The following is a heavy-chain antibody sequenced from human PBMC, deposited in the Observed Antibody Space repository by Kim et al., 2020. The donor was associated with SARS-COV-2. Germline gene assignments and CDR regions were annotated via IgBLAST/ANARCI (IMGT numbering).Heavy chain of an antibody. CDR3: AKLHRGGASPYYFES. CDR2: ISSNGGMD. Sequence: GGSLRLSCAASGFTFSDFYMSWIRQAPGKGLEWVAYISSNGGMDYYADSVKGRVTISRDNDHNSLYLQMSSLRAEDTAVYYCAKLHRGGASPYYFESWGQGSLVTVS. D-gene: IGHD2-15*01. CDR1: GFTFSDFY. V-gene: IGHV3-11*04. J-gene: IGHJ4*02.